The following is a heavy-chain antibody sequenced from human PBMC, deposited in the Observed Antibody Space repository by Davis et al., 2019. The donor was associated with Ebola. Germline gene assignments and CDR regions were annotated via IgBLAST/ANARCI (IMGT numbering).Heavy chain of an antibody. CDR3: AKTIPYRNSYYFDY. Sequence: GESLKISCAASGFMFSDHYMDWVRQAPGKGLEWVGRSRDKSNGYTTEYAASVKGRFTISRDESNNSLFLQMNGLRTDDTAVYYCAKTIPYRNSYYFDYWGRGTLVTVSS. J-gene: IGHJ4*02. CDR1: GFMFSDHY. D-gene: IGHD4-11*01. CDR2: SRDKSNGYTT. V-gene: IGHV3-72*01.